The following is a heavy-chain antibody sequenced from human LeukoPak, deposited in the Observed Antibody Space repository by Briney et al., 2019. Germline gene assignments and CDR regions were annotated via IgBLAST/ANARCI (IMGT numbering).Heavy chain of an antibody. CDR3: AISSGYDSSKGNY. D-gene: IGHD5-12*01. CDR2: ISSSSSTI. Sequence: GGSLRLSCAASGFTFSSYSMNWVRQAPGKGLEWVSYISSSSSTIYYADSVKGRFTISRDNAKNSLYLQMNSLRAEDTAVYYCAISSGYDSSKGNYWGQGTLVTVSS. CDR1: GFTFSSYS. V-gene: IGHV3-48*04. J-gene: IGHJ4*02.